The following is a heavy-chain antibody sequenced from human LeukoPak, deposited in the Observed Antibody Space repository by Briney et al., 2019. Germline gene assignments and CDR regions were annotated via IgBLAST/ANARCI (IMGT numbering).Heavy chain of an antibody. J-gene: IGHJ4*02. V-gene: IGHV4-59*01. D-gene: IGHD6-13*01. CDR1: GGSISSYY. Sequence: SETLSLTCTVSGGSISSYYWSWIRQPPGKGLEWIGYIYYSGSTNYNPSLKSRVTISVDTSKNQFSLKLSSVTAADTAVYYCARAGGSWVRYFDYWGQGTLVTVSS. CDR2: IYYSGST. CDR3: ARAGGSWVRYFDY.